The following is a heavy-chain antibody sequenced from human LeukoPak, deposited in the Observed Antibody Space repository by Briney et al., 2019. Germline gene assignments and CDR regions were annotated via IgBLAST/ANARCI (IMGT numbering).Heavy chain of an antibody. CDR2: IYHSGST. D-gene: IGHD3-16*01. CDR1: GGSISSGGYS. CDR3: ARNLRGGAFDI. J-gene: IGHJ3*02. Sequence: SQTLSLTCAVSGGSISSGGYSWSWIRQPPGKGLEWIGYIYHSGSTYYNPSLKSRVTISVDRSKNQFSLKLSSVTAADTAVYYCARNLRGGAFDIWGQGAMVTVSS. V-gene: IGHV4-30-2*01.